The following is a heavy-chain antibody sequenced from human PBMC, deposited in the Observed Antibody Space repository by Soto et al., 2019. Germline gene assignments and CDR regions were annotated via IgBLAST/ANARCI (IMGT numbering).Heavy chain of an antibody. CDR3: ARENPPQAGSYYDF. Sequence: QVHLVQSGAEVKKTGASVKVSCKASGYTFTAHSIHWVRQAPGQRLEWMGWIVVNSGHTNYSQNFQGRITITRDTSANTAYMELSSLRSEDTAVYCCARENPPQAGSYYDFWGQGTLVTVSS. J-gene: IGHJ4*02. V-gene: IGHV1-3*01. D-gene: IGHD1-26*01. CDR1: GYTFTAHS. CDR2: IVVNSGHT.